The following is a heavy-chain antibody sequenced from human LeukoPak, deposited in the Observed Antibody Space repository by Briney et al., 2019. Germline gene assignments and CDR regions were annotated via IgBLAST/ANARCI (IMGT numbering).Heavy chain of an antibody. J-gene: IGHJ4*02. CDR3: ARDHDYGDYGTYEDY. D-gene: IGHD4-17*01. V-gene: IGHV6-1*01. Sequence: SQTLSLTCAISGXSVSSNSVAWNWVRQSPSRGLDWLGRTYYRSRWYNDYAVSVKSRITINPDTSKNQFSLQLNSVTPEDTAVYYCARDHDYGDYGTYEDYWGQGTLVTVSS. CDR1: GXSVSSNSVA. CDR2: TYYRSRWYN.